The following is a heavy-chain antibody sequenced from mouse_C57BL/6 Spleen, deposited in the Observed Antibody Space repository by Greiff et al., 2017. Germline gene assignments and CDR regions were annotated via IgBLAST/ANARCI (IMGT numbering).Heavy chain of an antibody. D-gene: IGHD3-2*02. CDR3: ARDSSGYGY. Sequence: VMLVESGPELVKPGASVKISCKASGYAFSSSWMNWVKQRPGKGLEWIGRIYPGDGDTNYNGKFKGKATLTADKSSSTAYMHLSSLTSEDSAVYFCARDSSGYGYWGQGTTLTVSS. J-gene: IGHJ2*01. CDR2: IYPGDGDT. V-gene: IGHV1-82*01. CDR1: GYAFSSSW.